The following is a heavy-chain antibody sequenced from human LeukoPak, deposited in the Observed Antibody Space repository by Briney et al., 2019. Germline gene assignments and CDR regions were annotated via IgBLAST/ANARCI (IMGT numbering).Heavy chain of an antibody. D-gene: IGHD2-2*01. Sequence: GASVKVSCKASGYTFTGYYMHWVRQAPGQGLEWMGWINPNSGGTNYAQKFQGWVTMTRDTSISTAYMELSRLRSDDTAVYYCARGPLGYCSSTSCPQLGLTYYYGMDVWGQGTTVTVSS. J-gene: IGHJ6*02. CDR3: ARGPLGYCSSTSCPQLGLTYYYGMDV. CDR1: GYTFTGYY. CDR2: INPNSGGT. V-gene: IGHV1-2*04.